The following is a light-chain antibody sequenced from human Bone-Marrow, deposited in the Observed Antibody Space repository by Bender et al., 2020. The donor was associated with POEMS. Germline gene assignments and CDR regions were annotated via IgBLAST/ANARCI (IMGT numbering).Light chain of an antibody. CDR2: GNN. J-gene: IGLJ2*01. Sequence: SYVLTQPPSVSVAPGDTARITCAGDNIGNKMVHWYQQKPGQAPVLVIYGNNDRPAGIPARFSGSNSGITATLAISRVDAGDEADYYCQGWDSSSDLVLFGGGTKLTVL. CDR1: NIGNKM. CDR3: QGWDSSSDLVL. V-gene: IGLV3-21*04.